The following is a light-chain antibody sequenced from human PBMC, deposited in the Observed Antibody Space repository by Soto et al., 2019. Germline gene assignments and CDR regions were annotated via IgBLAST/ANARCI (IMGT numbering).Light chain of an antibody. CDR3: QQRSNWPSIT. Sequence: EIVLTQSPATLSLPPGERATLSCRASQSVSSYLAWYQQKPGQAPRLLIYDASNRATGIPARFSGSGSGTDFTPTISSLEPEDFAVYYCQQRSNWPSITFGQGTRLEIK. CDR2: DAS. CDR1: QSVSSY. J-gene: IGKJ5*01. V-gene: IGKV3-11*01.